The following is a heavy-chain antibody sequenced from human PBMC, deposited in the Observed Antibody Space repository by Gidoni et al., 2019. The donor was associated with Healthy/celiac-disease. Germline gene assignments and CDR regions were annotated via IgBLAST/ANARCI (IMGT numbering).Heavy chain of an antibody. J-gene: IGHJ6*02. CDR3: ARDRRGVYSSSDYYYYGMDV. D-gene: IGHD6-13*01. Sequence: QVQLQESGPGLVKPSQTLSLTCTVSGGSISRGGFYWSWIRQHPGKGLEWIGYIYYSGSTYYNPSLKSRVTISVDTSKNQFSLKLSSVTAADTAVYYCARDRRGVYSSSDYYYYGMDVWGQGTTVTVSS. CDR2: IYYSGST. V-gene: IGHV4-31*03. CDR1: GGSISRGGFY.